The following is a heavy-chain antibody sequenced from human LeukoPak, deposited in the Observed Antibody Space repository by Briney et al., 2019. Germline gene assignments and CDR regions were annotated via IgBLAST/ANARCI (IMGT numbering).Heavy chain of an antibody. J-gene: IGHJ4*02. CDR3: ARPTYSGSYYWFDY. D-gene: IGHD1-26*01. V-gene: IGHV3-33*08. Sequence: PGGSLRLSCAASGFTFSCYAMSWVRQAPGKGLEWVAVIWYDGSNKYYADSVKGRFTISRDNSKNTLYLQMNSLRAEDTAVYYCARPTYSGSYYWFDYWGQGTLVTVSS. CDR2: IWYDGSNK. CDR1: GFTFSCYA.